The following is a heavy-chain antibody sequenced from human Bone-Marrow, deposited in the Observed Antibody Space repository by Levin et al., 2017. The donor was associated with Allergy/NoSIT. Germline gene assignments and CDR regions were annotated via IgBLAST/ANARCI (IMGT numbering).Heavy chain of an antibody. Sequence: KSSETLSLTCAVSGGSISSSNYYWGWIRQPPGKGLEWIGSIYYSGTTYYNPSLKSRVTISVDTSKNQFSLKLSSVTAADTAVYYCARDYADYKKAYYYWGQGTLVTVSS. D-gene: IGHD4-17*01. CDR3: ARDYADYKKAYYY. V-gene: IGHV4-39*07. CDR2: IYYSGTT. CDR1: GGSISSSNYY. J-gene: IGHJ4*02.